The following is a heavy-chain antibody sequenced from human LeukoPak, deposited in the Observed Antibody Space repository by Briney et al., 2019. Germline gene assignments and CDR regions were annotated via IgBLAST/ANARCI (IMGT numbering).Heavy chain of an antibody. V-gene: IGHV4-59*12. Sequence: PSETLSLTCTVSGGSISNYYWSWIRQSPGKGLEWIGEIYHTGNSNYNPSLKSRVIISVDKSKNQFSMKLTSVTAEDTAFYYCARDVGARLPGYWGQGILVTVSS. D-gene: IGHD6-6*01. CDR3: ARDVGARLPGY. CDR1: GGSISNYY. J-gene: IGHJ4*02. CDR2: IYHTGNS.